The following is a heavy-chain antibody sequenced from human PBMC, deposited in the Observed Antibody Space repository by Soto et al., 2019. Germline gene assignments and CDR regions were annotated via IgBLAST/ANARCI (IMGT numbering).Heavy chain of an antibody. Sequence: QVQLVESGGGVVQPGRSLRLSCAASGFTFSSYAMHWVRQAPGKGLEGVAVISYDGSNKYYADSVKGRFTISRDNSKNTLYLQMNSLRAEDTAVYYCARDLSYYYYGMDVWGQGTTVTVSS. V-gene: IGHV3-30-3*01. CDR3: ARDLSYYYYGMDV. CDR2: ISYDGSNK. CDR1: GFTFSSYA. J-gene: IGHJ6*02.